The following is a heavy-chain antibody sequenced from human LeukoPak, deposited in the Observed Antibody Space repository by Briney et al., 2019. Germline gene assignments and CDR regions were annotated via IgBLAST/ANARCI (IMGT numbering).Heavy chain of an antibody. CDR2: INPNSGGT. CDR1: GYTFTGYY. J-gene: IGHJ4*02. Sequence: GASVKVSCKASGYTFTGYYMHWVRQAPGQGLEWMGWINPNSGGTNYAQKFQGRVTMTRDTSISTAYMELSRLRSDDTAVYYCARVVFGTGRAPFDYWGQGTLVTVSP. CDR3: ARVVFGTGRAPFDY. V-gene: IGHV1-2*02. D-gene: IGHD3/OR15-3a*01.